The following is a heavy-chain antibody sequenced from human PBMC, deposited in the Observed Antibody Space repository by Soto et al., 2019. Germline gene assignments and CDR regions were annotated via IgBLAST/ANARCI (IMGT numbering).Heavy chain of an antibody. Sequence: SETLSLTCAVYGGSFSGYYWSWIRQPPGKGLEWIGEINHSGSTNYNPSLKSRVTISVDTSKNQFSLKLSSVTAADTAVYYCAREGPTGTTRGDFDYWGQGTLVTSPQ. D-gene: IGHD1-1*01. J-gene: IGHJ4*02. V-gene: IGHV4-34*01. CDR3: AREGPTGTTRGDFDY. CDR2: INHSGST. CDR1: GGSFSGYY.